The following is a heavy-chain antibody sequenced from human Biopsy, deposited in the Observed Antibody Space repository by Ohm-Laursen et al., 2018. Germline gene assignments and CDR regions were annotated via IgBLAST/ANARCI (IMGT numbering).Heavy chain of an antibody. CDR2: IIPLIGLT. Sequence: SSEKVSCKASGGTSSNFAINWVRQAPGQGLECMGRIIPLIGLTNYAQKFQGRVTITADKFTNTVYMELSSLRSDDTAVYFCARDCNGDNCGVDFWGQGTLVTVS. CDR1: GGTSSNFA. J-gene: IGHJ4*02. CDR3: ARDCNGDNCGVDF. V-gene: IGHV1-69*04. D-gene: IGHD2-15*01.